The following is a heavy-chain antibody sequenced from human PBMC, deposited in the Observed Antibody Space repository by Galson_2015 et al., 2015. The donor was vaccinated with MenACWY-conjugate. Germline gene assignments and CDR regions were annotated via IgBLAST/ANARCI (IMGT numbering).Heavy chain of an antibody. CDR3: ARTPNQPDTAMVLTYYYYYYMDV. D-gene: IGHD5-18*01. CDR2: ISGSGGST. V-gene: IGHV3-23*01. Sequence: KGLEWVSAISGSGGSTYYADSVKGRFTSSRDNSKNTLYLQMNSLRAEDTAVYYCARTPNQPDTAMVLTYYYYYYMDVWGKGTTVTVSS. J-gene: IGHJ6*03.